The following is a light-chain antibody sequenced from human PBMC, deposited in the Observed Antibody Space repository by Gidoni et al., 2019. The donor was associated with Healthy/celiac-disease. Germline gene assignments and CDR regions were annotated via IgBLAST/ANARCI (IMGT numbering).Light chain of an antibody. CDR1: SSDVGGYNY. V-gene: IGLV2-14*01. CDR3: SSYTSSSTLV. J-gene: IGLJ2*01. Sequence: QSALTQPASVSGSPGQSFTISCTGTSSDVGGYNYVSWYQQHPGKAPKLMIYDVSNRPSELSNRFSGSKSGNTASLTISGLQAEDEADYYCSSYTSSSTLVFGGGTKLTVL. CDR2: DVS.